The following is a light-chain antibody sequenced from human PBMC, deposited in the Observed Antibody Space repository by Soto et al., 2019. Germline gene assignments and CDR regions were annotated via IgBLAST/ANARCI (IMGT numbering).Light chain of an antibody. CDR2: DVS. Sequence: QSALTQPRSVSGSPGQSVTISCTGTSSDVGGYNYVSWYQQHPGKVPKLMIYDVSERPSGVPDRFSGSKSGNTASLTISGLRAEDEDDYYCCSYAGSYTLGAFGGGTKLTVL. CDR3: CSYAGSYTLGA. J-gene: IGLJ2*01. CDR1: SSDVGGYNY. V-gene: IGLV2-11*01.